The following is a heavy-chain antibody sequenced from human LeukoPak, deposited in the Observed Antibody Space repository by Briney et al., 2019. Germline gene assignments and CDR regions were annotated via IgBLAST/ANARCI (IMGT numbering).Heavy chain of an antibody. Sequence: PGGSLRLSCAASGFTVSGNYMSWVRQAPGKGLEWVSVIYSGGSTYYADSVKGRFTISRDNSKNTLYLQMNSLRAEDTAVYYCARGGIAVAGRGWFDPWGQGTLVTVSS. CDR2: IYSGGST. D-gene: IGHD6-19*01. CDR3: ARGGIAVAGRGWFDP. V-gene: IGHV3-53*01. CDR1: GFTVSGNY. J-gene: IGHJ5*02.